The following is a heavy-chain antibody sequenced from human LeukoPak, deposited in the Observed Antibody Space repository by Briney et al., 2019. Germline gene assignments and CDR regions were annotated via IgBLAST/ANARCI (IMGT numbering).Heavy chain of an antibody. D-gene: IGHD6-13*01. Sequence: GGPLRHFCVASGFTFSSYWVSWVRQAPGKGLEWVAFIRNDGTTKYYADSVKGRLTSSRDNSKNTLYLQMNSLRVEDTAVYYCAKDEIFGSNWTFDYWGQGTLVTVSS. CDR1: GFTFSSYW. CDR3: AKDEIFGSNWTFDY. V-gene: IGHV3-30*02. J-gene: IGHJ4*02. CDR2: IRNDGTTK.